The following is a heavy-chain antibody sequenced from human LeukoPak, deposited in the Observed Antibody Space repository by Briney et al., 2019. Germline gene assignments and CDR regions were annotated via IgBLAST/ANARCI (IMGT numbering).Heavy chain of an antibody. D-gene: IGHD6-13*01. CDR3: ARDRSNRWQTGAMDV. Sequence: GASVKVSCKASGYTFTDYHMHWGRQAPGHGLGGMGWINPHSGGTNYEQRFQGRVTMTRDTSFSTAYMELTRLTSDDTAAYYGARDRSNRWQTGAMDVWGQGTAVTVSS. CDR2: INPHSGGT. V-gene: IGHV1-2*02. CDR1: GYTFTDYH. J-gene: IGHJ6*02.